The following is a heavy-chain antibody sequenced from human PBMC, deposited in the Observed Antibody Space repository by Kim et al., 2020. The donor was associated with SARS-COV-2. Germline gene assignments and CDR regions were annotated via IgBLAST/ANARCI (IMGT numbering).Heavy chain of an antibody. Sequence: GGSLRLSCAASGFTFSSYGMHWVRQAPGKGLEWVAVIWYDGSNKYYADSVKGRFTISRDNSKNTLYLQMNSLRAEDTAVYYCARGSHYDFWSGHYYYYGMDVWGQGTTVTVSS. D-gene: IGHD3-3*01. V-gene: IGHV3-33*01. CDR3: ARGSHYDFWSGHYYYYGMDV. CDR1: GFTFSSYG. CDR2: IWYDGSNK. J-gene: IGHJ6*02.